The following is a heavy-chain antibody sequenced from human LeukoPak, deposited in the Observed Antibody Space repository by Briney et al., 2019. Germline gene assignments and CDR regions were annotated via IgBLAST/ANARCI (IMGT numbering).Heavy chain of an antibody. V-gene: IGHV1-2*06. J-gene: IGHJ5*02. CDR3: ARDLYYGDEPGDWFDP. Sequence: ASVKVSCKASGYTFTSYYMHWVRQAPGQGLEWMGRINPNSGGTNYAQKFQGRVTMTRDTSISTAYMELSRLRSDDTAVYYCARDLYYGDEPGDWFDPWGQGTLVTVSS. D-gene: IGHD4-17*01. CDR2: INPNSGGT. CDR1: GYTFTSYY.